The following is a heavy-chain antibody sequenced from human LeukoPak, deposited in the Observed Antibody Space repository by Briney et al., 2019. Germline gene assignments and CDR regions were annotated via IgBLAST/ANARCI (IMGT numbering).Heavy chain of an antibody. J-gene: IGHJ4*02. CDR1: GFTFSDYS. V-gene: IGHV3-48*01. D-gene: IGHD2-2*01. CDR2: IGISSGNT. Sequence: GGSLRLSCAASGFTFSDYSMNWARQAPGKGLEWISYIGISSGNTKYADSVKGRFTISGDKAKNSLYLQMNSLRVEDTAVYYCARDTKYAFDNWGQGTLVTASS. CDR3: ARDTKYAFDN.